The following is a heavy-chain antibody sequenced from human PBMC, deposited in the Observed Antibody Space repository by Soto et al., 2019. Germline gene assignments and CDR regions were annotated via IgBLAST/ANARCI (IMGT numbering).Heavy chain of an antibody. CDR3: ARESSRSEFDY. J-gene: IGHJ4*02. CDR2: VDTSGSA. CDR1: GGSMYSYY. V-gene: IGHV4-4*07. Sequence: TSETLSLTCTVSGGSMYSYYWSWIRQPAGKGLEWIGRVDTSGSASYNPSLRSRVTMSLDTSKNQFSLKLNSVTAADTAVYYCARESSRSEFDYWGQGTLVTVSS.